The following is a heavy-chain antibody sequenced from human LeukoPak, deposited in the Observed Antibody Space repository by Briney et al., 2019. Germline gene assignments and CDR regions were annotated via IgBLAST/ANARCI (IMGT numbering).Heavy chain of an antibody. D-gene: IGHD3-10*01. V-gene: IGHV3-15*01. J-gene: IGHJ4*02. CDR3: ATVSPYYGSGTTSPDS. CDR2: IKSKTDGGKT. CDR1: GFPFSNAW. Sequence: PGGSLRLSCAASGFPFSNAWMSWVRQAPGEGLEWVGRIKSKTDGGKTDYAAPVQGRFSISRDDSENTLYLQMNGLNTEDTAVYYCATVSPYYGSGTTSPDSWGQGTLVGVSS.